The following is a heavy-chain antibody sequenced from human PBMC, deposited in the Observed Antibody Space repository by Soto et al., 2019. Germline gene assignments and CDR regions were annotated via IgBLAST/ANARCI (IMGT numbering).Heavy chain of an antibody. J-gene: IGHJ5*02. CDR2: IYYSGST. CDR3: ARHLISLSSRMSARANNWFDP. CDR1: GGSISSSSYY. D-gene: IGHD3-16*02. V-gene: IGHV4-39*01. Sequence: PSETLSLTCTVSGGSISSSSYYWGWIRQPPGKGLEWIGSIYYSGSTYYNPSLKSRVTISVDTSKNQFSLKLSPVTAADTAVYYCARHLISLSSRMSARANNWFDPWGQGTLVTVSS.